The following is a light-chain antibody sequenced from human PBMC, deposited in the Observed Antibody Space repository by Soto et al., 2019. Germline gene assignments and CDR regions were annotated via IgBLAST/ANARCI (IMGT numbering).Light chain of an antibody. V-gene: IGKV3-20*01. CDR1: QSVSSSY. CDR2: GAS. CDR3: QQYGSSPPIT. J-gene: IGKJ5*01. Sequence: ESVLTQSPGTLSLSPGERATLSRRAGQSVSSSYLAWYQQKPGQAPRLLIYGASSRATGIPDRFSGSGSGTDFTLTISRLEPEDFAVYYCQQYGSSPPITFGQGTRLEIK.